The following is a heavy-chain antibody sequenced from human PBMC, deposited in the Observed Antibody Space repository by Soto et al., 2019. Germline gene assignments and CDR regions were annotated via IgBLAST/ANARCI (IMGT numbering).Heavy chain of an antibody. CDR1: GFTFSSYG. CDR3: AKDQVRDIVVGPAAIYYYYYGMDV. V-gene: IGHV3-30*18. J-gene: IGHJ6*02. CDR2: ISYDGSNK. Sequence: SLRLSCAASGFTFSSYGMHWVRQAPGKGLEWVAVISYDGSNKYYADSVKGRFTISRDNSKNTLYLQMNSLRAEDTAVYYCAKDQVRDIVVGPAAIYYYYYGMDVWGQGTTVTVSS. D-gene: IGHD2-2*01.